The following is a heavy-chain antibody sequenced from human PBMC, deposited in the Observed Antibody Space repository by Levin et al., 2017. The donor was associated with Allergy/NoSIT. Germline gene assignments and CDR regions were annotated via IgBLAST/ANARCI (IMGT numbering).Heavy chain of an antibody. CDR2: TYYRSKWYN. Sequence: SETLSLTCAISGASVSSNSAAWNWIRQSPSRGLEWLGRTYYRSKWYNDYAVSVKSRITINPDTSKNQFSLQLNSVTPEDTAVYYCARVIPLAAAGTQYYYYYYMDVWGKGTTVTVSS. CDR3: ARVIPLAAAGTQYYYYYYMDV. V-gene: IGHV6-1*01. D-gene: IGHD6-13*01. J-gene: IGHJ6*03. CDR1: GASVSSNSAA.